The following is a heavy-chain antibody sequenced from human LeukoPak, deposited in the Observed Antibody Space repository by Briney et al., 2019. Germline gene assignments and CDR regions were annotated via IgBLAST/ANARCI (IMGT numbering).Heavy chain of an antibody. Sequence: SGPTLVNPTPTLTLTCTFSGFSLTTNGMRVSWIRQTPVKALEWLARIDWDDNKFYSTSLKTRLTISKDTSRNQVVLTMTNMDPVDTATYYCARTPRGTCYDYWGQGTLVTVSS. CDR2: IDWDDNK. CDR3: ARTPRGTCYDY. D-gene: IGHD2-15*01. CDR1: GFSLTTNGMR. V-gene: IGHV2-70*04. J-gene: IGHJ4*02.